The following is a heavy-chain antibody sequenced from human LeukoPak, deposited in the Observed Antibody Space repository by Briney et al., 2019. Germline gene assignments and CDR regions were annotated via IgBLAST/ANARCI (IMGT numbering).Heavy chain of an antibody. CDR3: ARDPLSYDFWSGVWGHFDY. Sequence: GASVKVSCKASGGTFSSYAISWVRQAPGQGLEWMGGIIPIFGTANYAQKFQGRVTITADKSTSTAYMELSSLRSEDTAVYYCARDPLSYDFWSGVWGHFDYWGQGTLVTVSS. V-gene: IGHV1-69*06. J-gene: IGHJ4*02. CDR1: GGTFSSYA. D-gene: IGHD3-3*01. CDR2: IIPIFGTA.